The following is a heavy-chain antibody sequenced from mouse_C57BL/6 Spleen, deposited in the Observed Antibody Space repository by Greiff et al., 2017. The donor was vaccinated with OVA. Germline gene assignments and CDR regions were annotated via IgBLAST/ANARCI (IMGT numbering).Heavy chain of an antibody. CDR3: AKRDSGAMDY. V-gene: IGHV2-9*01. J-gene: IGHJ4*01. CDR1: GFSLTSYG. Sequence: QVQLKQSGPGLVAPSQSLSITCTVSGFSLTSYGVDWVRQPPGKGLEWLGVIWGGGSTNYTSALMSRLSISKDNSKSPGFIKMNSLQTEDTAMYYCAKRDSGAMDYWGQGTSVTVSS. CDR2: IWGGGST.